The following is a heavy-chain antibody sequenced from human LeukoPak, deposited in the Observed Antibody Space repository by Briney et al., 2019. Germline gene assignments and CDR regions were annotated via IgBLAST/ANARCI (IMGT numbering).Heavy chain of an antibody. V-gene: IGHV3-48*01. CDR1: EFTFSSYS. Sequence: PGGSLRLSCAASEFTFSSYSMNWVRQAPGKGLEWVSYITNSGNSKSYADSVKGRFTISRDNTKSSLYLQMNSLRAEDTAVYYCARNIVGAPGGYWGQGTLVTVSS. CDR2: ITNSGNSK. J-gene: IGHJ4*02. CDR3: ARNIVGAPGGY. D-gene: IGHD1-26*01.